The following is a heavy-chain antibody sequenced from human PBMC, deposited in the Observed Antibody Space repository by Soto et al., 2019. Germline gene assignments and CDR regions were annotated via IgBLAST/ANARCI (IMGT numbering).Heavy chain of an antibody. CDR3: AREISPPRYNVYNHAVDV. J-gene: IGHJ6*01. D-gene: IGHD3-10*01. CDR1: GFTFRDYY. Sequence: QVQLVESGGALVKPGGSLRVSCAASGFTFRDYYMNWIRQPPGKGLGWVAFISRSGNTINYSDAVKGRFTISRDNADNSPCLQMRALRVEDTAVYFCAREISPPRYNVYNHAVDVWGLGTTVTVSP. CDR2: ISRSGNTI. V-gene: IGHV3-11*01.